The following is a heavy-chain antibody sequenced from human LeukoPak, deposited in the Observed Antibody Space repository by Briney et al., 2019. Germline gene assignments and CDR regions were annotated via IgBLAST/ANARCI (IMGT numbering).Heavy chain of an antibody. Sequence: PGRSLRLSCAASGFTFDDYAMHWVRQAPGKGLEWVSGISWNSGSIGYADSVKGRFTISRDNAKNSLYLQMNSLRAEDTALYYCAKDIEGYYDSSGYRDAFDIWGQGTMVTVSS. CDR2: ISWNSGSI. J-gene: IGHJ3*02. D-gene: IGHD3-22*01. CDR3: AKDIEGYYDSSGYRDAFDI. CDR1: GFTFDDYA. V-gene: IGHV3-9*01.